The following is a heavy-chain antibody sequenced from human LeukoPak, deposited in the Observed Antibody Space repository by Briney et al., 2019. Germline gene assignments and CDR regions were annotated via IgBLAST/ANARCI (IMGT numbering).Heavy chain of an antibody. D-gene: IGHD2-15*01. Sequence: GGSLRLSCAASGFRFSIYAMSWVRQAPGKSLEWVSGITGSGASIYYADSVKGRFTISRDNSKNTLFLQMNSLTAEDTAIYYCVKEGGSFLTWFDSWGQGSLVTVSS. CDR2: ITGSGASI. J-gene: IGHJ5*01. V-gene: IGHV3-23*01. CDR3: VKEGGSFLTWFDS. CDR1: GFRFSIYA.